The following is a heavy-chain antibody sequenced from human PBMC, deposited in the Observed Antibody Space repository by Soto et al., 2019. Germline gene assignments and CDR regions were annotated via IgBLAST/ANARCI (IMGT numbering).Heavy chain of an antibody. CDR3: ARDQPTSIPYYDFWSGYRYYGMDV. CDR1: GYSFSRYR. D-gene: IGHD3-3*01. V-gene: IGHV1-18*04. J-gene: IGHJ6*02. CDR2: ISAYNGNT. Sequence: APVKVSCKASGYSFSRYRISRVLEEPGEGLEWMGWISAYNGNTNYAQKLQGRVTMTTDTSTSTAYMELRSLRSDDTAVYYCARDQPTSIPYYDFWSGYRYYGMDVWGQGTTVTVSS.